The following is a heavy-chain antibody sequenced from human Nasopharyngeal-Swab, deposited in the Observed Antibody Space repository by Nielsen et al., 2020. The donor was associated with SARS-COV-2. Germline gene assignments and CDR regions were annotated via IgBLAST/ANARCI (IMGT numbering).Heavy chain of an antibody. CDR1: GFTFSNAW. Sequence: GESLKISCAASGFTFSNAWMSWVRQAPGKGLEWVGRIKSKTDGGTTDYAAPVKGRFTISRDDSKNTLYLQMNSLRAEDTAVYYCARDRGSDYDFWSGYYRVDYGMDVWGQGTTVTVSS. CDR2: IKSKTDGGTT. V-gene: IGHV3-15*01. J-gene: IGHJ6*02. CDR3: ARDRGSDYDFWSGYYRVDYGMDV. D-gene: IGHD3-3*01.